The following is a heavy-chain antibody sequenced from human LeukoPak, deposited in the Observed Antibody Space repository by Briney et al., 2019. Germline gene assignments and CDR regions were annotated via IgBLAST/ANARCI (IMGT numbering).Heavy chain of an antibody. CDR2: IIPILGIA. Sequence: SVKVPCKASGGTFSSYAISWVRQAPGQGLEWMGRIIPILGIANYAQKFQGRVTITADKSTSTAYMELSSLRSEDTAVYYCARQTTVVTPFDYWGQGTLVTVSS. V-gene: IGHV1-69*04. CDR3: ARQTTVVTPFDY. J-gene: IGHJ4*02. D-gene: IGHD4-23*01. CDR1: GGTFSSYA.